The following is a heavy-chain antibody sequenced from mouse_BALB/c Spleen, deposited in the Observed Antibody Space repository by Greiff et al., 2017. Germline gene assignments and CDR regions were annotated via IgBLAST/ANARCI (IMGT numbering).Heavy chain of an antibody. J-gene: IGHJ3*01. CDR3: ARKYGNSFAY. CDR2: ISYDGSN. V-gene: IGHV3-6*02. D-gene: IGHD2-10*02. CDR1: GYSITSGYY. Sequence: EVQLQESGPGLVKPSQSLSLTCSVTGYSITSGYYWNWIRQFPGNKLEWMGYISYDGSNNYNPSLKNRISITRDTSKNQFFLKLNSVTTEDTATYYCARKYGNSFAYWGQGTLVTVSA.